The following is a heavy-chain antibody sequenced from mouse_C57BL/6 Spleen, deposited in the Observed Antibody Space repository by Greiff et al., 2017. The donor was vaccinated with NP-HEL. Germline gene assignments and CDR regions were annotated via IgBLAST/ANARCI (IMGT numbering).Heavy chain of an antibody. J-gene: IGHJ2*01. Sequence: DVQLQESGPELVKPGASVKISCKASGYSFTGYYMHWVKQSHGNILDWIGYIYPYNGVSSYNQKFKGKATLTVAKSSSTAYMELRSLTSEDSAVYYCAKGAIANLYFDYWGQGTTLTVSS. CDR3: AKGAIANLYFDY. D-gene: IGHD6-1*01. CDR2: IYPYNGVS. CDR1: GYSFTGYY. V-gene: IGHV1-31*01.